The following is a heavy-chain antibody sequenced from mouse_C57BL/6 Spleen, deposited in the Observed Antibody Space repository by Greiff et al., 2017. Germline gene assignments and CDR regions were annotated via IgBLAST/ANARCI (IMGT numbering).Heavy chain of an antibody. V-gene: IGHV1-69*01. CDR1: GYTFTSYW. D-gene: IGHD2-5*01. CDR2: IDPSDSYT. J-gene: IGHJ2*01. Sequence: QVQLQQPGAELVMPGASVKLSCKASGYTFTSYWMHWVKQRPGQGLEWIGEIDPSDSYTNYNQKFKGKSTLTVDKSSSTAYMQLSSLTSEDSAVYYCARRAYYSKDFDYWCQGTTLTVSS. CDR3: ARRAYYSKDFDY.